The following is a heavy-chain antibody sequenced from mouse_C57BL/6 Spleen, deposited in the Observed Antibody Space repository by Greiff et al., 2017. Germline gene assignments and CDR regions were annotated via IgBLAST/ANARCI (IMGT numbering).Heavy chain of an antibody. D-gene: IGHD2-3*01. CDR3: ARKDGYYAMDY. V-gene: IGHV1-69*01. J-gene: IGHJ4*01. Sequence: QVQLQQPGAELVMPGASVKLSCKASGYTFTSYWMHWVRQRPGKGLEWIGEIDPSDSYTNYKQKFKGKSTLTGDKSSSTAYMQLSSLTAEYSAVYYCARKDGYYAMDYWGQGTSVTVAS. CDR2: IDPSDSYT. CDR1: GYTFTSYW.